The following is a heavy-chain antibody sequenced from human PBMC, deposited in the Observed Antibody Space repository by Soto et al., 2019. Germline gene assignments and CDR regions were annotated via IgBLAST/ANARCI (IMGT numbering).Heavy chain of an antibody. Sequence: GGSLRLSCSASGFTFSTFAVHWVRQAPGKGLEWVAVISADGTNKYYADSVKGRFTIPRDNSKNTLFLQMDSLRTEDTAMYYCARAPTSRFDYWGQGTLVTVSS. CDR3: ARAPTSRFDY. CDR2: ISADGTNK. CDR1: GFTFSTFA. J-gene: IGHJ4*02. V-gene: IGHV3-30-3*01.